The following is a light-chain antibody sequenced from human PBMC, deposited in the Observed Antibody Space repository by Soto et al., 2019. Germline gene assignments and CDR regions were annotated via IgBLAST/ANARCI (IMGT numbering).Light chain of an antibody. V-gene: IGKV3-11*01. CDR3: QQRRS. CDR2: DAS. CDR1: QSVSSY. Sequence: EIVLTQSPATLSLSPGERATLSCRASQSVSSYLAWYQQKPGQAPRLLIYDASNRATGIPARFSGSGSGTDFTLTISSLEPEDFAVYYCQQRRSFGGGTGGYQ. J-gene: IGKJ4*01.